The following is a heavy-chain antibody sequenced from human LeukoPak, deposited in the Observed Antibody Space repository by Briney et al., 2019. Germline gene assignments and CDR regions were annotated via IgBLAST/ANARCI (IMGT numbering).Heavy chain of an antibody. J-gene: IGHJ4*02. Sequence: ASVKVSCKASGYTFTGYYMHWVRQAPGQGLEWLGRINPNSGGTNYAQKFQGRVTMARDTSISTAYMELSRLRSDDTAVYYCAWSTVTTNYFDYWGQGTLVTVSS. CDR1: GYTFTGYY. D-gene: IGHD4-17*01. CDR2: INPNSGGT. CDR3: AWSTVTTNYFDY. V-gene: IGHV1-2*06.